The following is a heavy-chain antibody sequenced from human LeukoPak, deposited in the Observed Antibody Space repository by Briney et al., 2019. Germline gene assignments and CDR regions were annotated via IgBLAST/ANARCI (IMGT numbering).Heavy chain of an antibody. D-gene: IGHD3-10*01. CDR3: ARSNGDRITMVRGVKGSAFDI. CDR2: IYYSGST. Sequence: SETLSLTCTVSGGSISSCYWSWIRQPPGKGLEWIGYIYYSGSTNYNPSLKSRVTISVDTSKNQFSLKLSSVTAADTAVYYCARSNGDRITMVRGVKGSAFDIWGQGTMVTVSS. V-gene: IGHV4-59*12. J-gene: IGHJ3*02. CDR1: GGSISSCY.